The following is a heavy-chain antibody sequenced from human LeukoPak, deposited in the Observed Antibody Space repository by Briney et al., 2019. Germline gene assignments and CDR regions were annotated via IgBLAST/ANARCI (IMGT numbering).Heavy chain of an antibody. Sequence: ASVKVSCKASGYTFTSYGISWVRQAPGQGLEWMGWISVYNVNTSYAQKLQGRVTMTTDTSTSTVYMELRSLRSDDTAVYYCARDEYYYDSSGRGLDYWGQGTLVTVSS. CDR2: ISVYNVNT. V-gene: IGHV1-18*01. D-gene: IGHD3-22*01. J-gene: IGHJ4*02. CDR3: ARDEYYYDSSGRGLDY. CDR1: GYTFTSYG.